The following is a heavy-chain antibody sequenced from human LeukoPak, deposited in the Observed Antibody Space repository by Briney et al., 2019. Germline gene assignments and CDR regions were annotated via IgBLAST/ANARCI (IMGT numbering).Heavy chain of an antibody. CDR3: ARDEMEWELLLDY. V-gene: IGHV3-23*01. CDR1: GFTFSSYA. Sequence: PGGSLRLSCAASGFTFSSYAMSWVRQAPGKGLEWVSAISGSGGSTYYADSVKGRFTISRVNSKNTLYLQMNSLRAEDTAVYYCARDEMEWELLLDYWGQGTLVTVSS. CDR2: ISGSGGST. J-gene: IGHJ4*02. D-gene: IGHD1-26*01.